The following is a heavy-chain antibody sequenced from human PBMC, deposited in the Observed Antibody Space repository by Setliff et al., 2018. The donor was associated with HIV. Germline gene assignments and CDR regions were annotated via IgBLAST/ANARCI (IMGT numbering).Heavy chain of an antibody. CDR1: GFTFSSYT. CDR2: ISSSSSSI. V-gene: IGHV3-48*04. J-gene: IGHJ4*02. CDR3: VRGPQFRPH. Sequence: GGSLRLSCAASGFTFSSYTMNWVRQAPGKGLEWISYISSSSSSIYHADSVKGRFTVSRDNAKNTLYLQMNRLRAEDTAVYYCVRGPQFRPHWGQGTLVTVSS.